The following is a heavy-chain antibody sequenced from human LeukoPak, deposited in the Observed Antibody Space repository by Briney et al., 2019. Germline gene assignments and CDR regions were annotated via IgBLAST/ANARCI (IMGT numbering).Heavy chain of an antibody. J-gene: IGHJ4*02. V-gene: IGHV3-9*01. D-gene: IGHD3-10*01. CDR1: GFTFDDYA. Sequence: PGGSLRLSCAASGFTFDDYAMHWVRQASGKGLEWVSGISWNSGSIGYADSVKGRFTISRDNARNSLYLQMNSLRAEDTALYYCAKSYYYGSGSYYLFDYWGQGTLVTVSS. CDR3: AKSYYYGSGSYYLFDY. CDR2: ISWNSGSI.